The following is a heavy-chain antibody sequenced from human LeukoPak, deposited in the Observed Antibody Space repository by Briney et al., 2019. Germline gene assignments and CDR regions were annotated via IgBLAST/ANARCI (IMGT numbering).Heavy chain of an antibody. V-gene: IGHV4-59*01. J-gene: IGHJ4*02. Sequence: SETLSLTCTVSGGSISSYYWSWIRQPPGKGLEWIGYIYYSGSTNYNPSLKSRVSISVDTSKNQFSLKVSSVTPADTAVYYCARGRAAAEVYRGQGTLVTVSS. CDR3: ARGRAAAEVY. D-gene: IGHD6-13*01. CDR2: IYYSGST. CDR1: GGSISSYY.